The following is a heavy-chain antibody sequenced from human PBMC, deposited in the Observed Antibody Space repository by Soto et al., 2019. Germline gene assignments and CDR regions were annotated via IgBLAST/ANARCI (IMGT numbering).Heavy chain of an antibody. CDR1: AGSISSYY. Sequence: SETLSLTCTVSAGSISSYYWSWIRQPPGKGLEWIGNIYYSGSTNYNPSLKSRVTISVDTSKNQFSLKLSSVTAADTAVYYCARGEDIVATIVFDYWGQGTLVTVSS. D-gene: IGHD5-12*01. V-gene: IGHV4-59*01. J-gene: IGHJ4*02. CDR2: IYYSGST. CDR3: ARGEDIVATIVFDY.